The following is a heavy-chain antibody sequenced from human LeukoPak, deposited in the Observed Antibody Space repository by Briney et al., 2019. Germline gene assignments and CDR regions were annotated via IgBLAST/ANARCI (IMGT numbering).Heavy chain of an antibody. Sequence: PSETLSLTCTVSGGSISSSSYSWGWIRQPPGKGLEWIGSIYYSGSTYYNPSLKSRVTISVDTSKNQFSLKLSSVTAADTAVYYCAGATVVTPGAFDIWGQGTMVTVSS. D-gene: IGHD4-23*01. J-gene: IGHJ3*02. CDR3: AGATVVTPGAFDI. CDR2: IYYSGST. V-gene: IGHV4-39*01. CDR1: GGSISSSSYS.